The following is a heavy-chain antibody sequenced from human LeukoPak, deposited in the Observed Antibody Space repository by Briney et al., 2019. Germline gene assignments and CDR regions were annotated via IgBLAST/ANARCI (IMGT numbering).Heavy chain of an antibody. V-gene: IGHV3-48*03. J-gene: IGHJ4*02. D-gene: IGHD6-19*01. CDR1: GFTFSSYE. Sequence: GGSLRLSCAASGFTFSSYEMNWVRQAPGKGLEWVSYISSSGSTIYYADSVKGRFTISRDNAKNSLYLQMNSLRAEDTALYYCAKVRGVVAVAGSYSYWGQGTLVTVSS. CDR2: ISSSGSTI. CDR3: AKVRGVVAVAGSYSY.